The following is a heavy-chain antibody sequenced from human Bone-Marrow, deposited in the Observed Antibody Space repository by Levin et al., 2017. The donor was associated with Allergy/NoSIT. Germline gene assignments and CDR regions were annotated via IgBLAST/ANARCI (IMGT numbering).Heavy chain of an antibody. J-gene: IGHJ4*02. D-gene: IGHD7-27*01. V-gene: IGHV3-11*01. CDR3: AKGDWGLFRS. CDR2: INSRGNAV. CDR1: GFFFSDYY. Sequence: GESLKISCAASGFFFSDYYMTWIRQAPGKGLEWLSHINSRGNAVYYVDSVKGRFTISRDNAKNSLYLQMNSLRPEDTAVYYCAKGDWGLFRSWGQGTLVTVSS.